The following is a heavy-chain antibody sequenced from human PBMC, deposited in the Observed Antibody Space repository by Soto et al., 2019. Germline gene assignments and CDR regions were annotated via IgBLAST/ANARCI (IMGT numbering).Heavy chain of an antibody. D-gene: IGHD3-10*01. J-gene: IGHJ5*02. CDR3: ARQDTMVRGVTNWFDP. CDR2: IDPSDSYT. Sequence: GESLKISCKGSGYSFTSYWISWVRQMPGKGLEWMGRIDPSDSYTNYSPSFQGHVTISADKSISTAYLQWSSLKASDTAMYYCARQDTMVRGVTNWFDPWGQGTLVTVSS. V-gene: IGHV5-10-1*01. CDR1: GYSFTSYW.